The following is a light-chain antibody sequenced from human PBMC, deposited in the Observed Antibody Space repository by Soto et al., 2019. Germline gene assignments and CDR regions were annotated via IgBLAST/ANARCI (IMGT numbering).Light chain of an antibody. Sequence: EIGVSQSPATLSVSTGERATLSCRASQSVSSNLAWYQQKPGQAPRLLIYGASTRATGIPARFSGSGSGTEFTLTISSLQSEDFAVYYCQHYNSYSEAFGQGTKVDI. CDR3: QHYNSYSEA. CDR2: GAS. CDR1: QSVSSN. V-gene: IGKV3-15*01. J-gene: IGKJ1*01.